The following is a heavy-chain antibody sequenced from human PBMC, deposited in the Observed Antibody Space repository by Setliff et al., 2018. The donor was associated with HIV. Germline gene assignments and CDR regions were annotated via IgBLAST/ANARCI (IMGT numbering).Heavy chain of an antibody. CDR3: ARFPLLHKNAFDI. CDR1: GGSISSNY. CDR2: IYYSGST. D-gene: IGHD2-15*01. V-gene: IGHV4-59*01. J-gene: IGHJ3*02. Sequence: LSLTCTVSGGSISSNYWSWMRQPPGKGLEWIGHIYYSGSTNYNPSLKSRVTISVDTSRNQFSLNLSSVTAADTAVYYCARFPLLHKNAFDIWGQGTTVTVSS.